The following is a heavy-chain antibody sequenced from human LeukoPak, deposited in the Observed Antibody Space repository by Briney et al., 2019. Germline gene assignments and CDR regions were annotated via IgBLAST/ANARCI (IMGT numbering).Heavy chain of an antibody. V-gene: IGHV3-15*05. Sequence: GGSLRLSCATSGFSFGGAWLSWVRQAPGKGLEWIGRIQHGGTTHYAAPLSSRFTISRDDSKATLYLHMNNLKTEDTAIYCCTTVTHFYLGGQGILVTVSS. CDR3: TTVTHFYL. CDR1: GFSFGGAW. D-gene: IGHD2/OR15-2a*01. J-gene: IGHJ4*02. CDR2: IQHGGTT.